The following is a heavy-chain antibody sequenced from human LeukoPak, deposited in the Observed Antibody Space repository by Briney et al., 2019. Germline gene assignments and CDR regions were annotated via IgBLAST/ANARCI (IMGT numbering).Heavy chain of an antibody. D-gene: IGHD3-10*01. CDR2: INPNSGGT. V-gene: IGHV1-2*02. J-gene: IGHJ6*02. CDR1: GYTFTGYY. Sequence: ASVKVSCKASGYTFTGYYMHWVRQAPGQGLEWMGWINPNSGGTNYAQKFQGRVTMTRDTSISTAYMEPSRLRSDDTAVYYCARPMVRGVTNGMDVWGQGTTVTVSS. CDR3: ARPMVRGVTNGMDV.